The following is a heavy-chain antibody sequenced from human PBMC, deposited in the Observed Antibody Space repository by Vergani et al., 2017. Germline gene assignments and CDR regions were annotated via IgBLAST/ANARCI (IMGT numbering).Heavy chain of an antibody. J-gene: IGHJ6*02. CDR1: GGTFSSNS. CDR2: IIPIFGTA. CDR3: ARWYYYDSSGYYYPDYYYGMDV. D-gene: IGHD3-22*01. V-gene: IGHV1-69*13. Sequence: QGQLAQSGAEVKKPGSSVKVSCKASGGTFSSNSISWVRQAPGQGLEWMGRIIPIFGTANYAQKFQGRVTITADESTSTAYMELSSLRSDDTAVYYCARWYYYDSSGYYYPDYYYGMDVWGQGTTVTVSS.